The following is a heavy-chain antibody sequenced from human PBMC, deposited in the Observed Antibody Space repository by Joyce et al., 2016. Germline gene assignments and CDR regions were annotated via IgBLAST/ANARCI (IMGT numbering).Heavy chain of an antibody. V-gene: IGHV4-4*08. D-gene: IGHD1-20*01. CDR1: GASMDSFY. J-gene: IGHJ3*01. CDR2: ISSSGTI. Sequence: QVQLQQWGPGLVKPSETLSLTCSVSGASMDSFYWTWIRQPPGGGLQWIADISSSGTINYNPSLKSRLTISVDMSKKEFSLNLTSVAAAYTAVYYCAKPNWRWGYDALDVWGQGTMVTVSS. CDR3: AKPNWRWGYDALDV.